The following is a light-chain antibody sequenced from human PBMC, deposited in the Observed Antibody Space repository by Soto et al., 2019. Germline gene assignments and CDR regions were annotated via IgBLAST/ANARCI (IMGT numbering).Light chain of an antibody. CDR1: QFLSSY. CDR2: DTS. J-gene: IGKJ4*01. CDR3: QRYNNWPLT. Sequence: EVVVTQSPATLTLSPGERATLSCMASQFLSSYLAWYQQKPGQPPRLLIYDTSNRATGIPARFSGSRSGPESTLTINSLQSEDFAIYYCQRYNNWPLTFGGGTKVDIK. V-gene: IGKV3D-15*01.